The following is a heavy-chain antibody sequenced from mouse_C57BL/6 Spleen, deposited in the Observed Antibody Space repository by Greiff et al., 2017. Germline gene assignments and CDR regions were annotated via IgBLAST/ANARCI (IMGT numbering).Heavy chain of an antibody. Sequence: EVQGVESGAELVRPGASVKLSCTASGFNIKDDYMHWVKQRPEQGLEWIGWIDPENGDTEYASKFQGKATITADTSSNTAYLQLSSLTSEDTAVYYCTPLLSLDYWGQGTSVTVSS. V-gene: IGHV14-4*01. J-gene: IGHJ4*01. CDR2: IDPENGDT. D-gene: IGHD2-1*01. CDR3: TPLLSLDY. CDR1: GFNIKDDY.